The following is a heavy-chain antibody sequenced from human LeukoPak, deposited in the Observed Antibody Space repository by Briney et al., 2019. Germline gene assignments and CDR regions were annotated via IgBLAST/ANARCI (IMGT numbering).Heavy chain of an antibody. CDR1: GYTFTSSD. Sequence: ASVKVSCKASGYTFTSSDINWVRQATGQGLEWMGWMNPNSGNTGYAQKFQGRATMTRNTPISTVYMELSSLRSEDTAVYYCARGKWELPVPRAFDIWGQETMVTVSS. D-gene: IGHD1-26*01. CDR2: MNPNSGNT. CDR3: ARGKWELPVPRAFDI. J-gene: IGHJ3*02. V-gene: IGHV1-8*01.